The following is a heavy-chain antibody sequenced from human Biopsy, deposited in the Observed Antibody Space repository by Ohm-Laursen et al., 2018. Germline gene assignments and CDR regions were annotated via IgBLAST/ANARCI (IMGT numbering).Heavy chain of an antibody. CDR3: ARSMLGASTGDDAFDV. V-gene: IGHV1-69*06. CDR1: GGTFSNSA. CDR2: FIPMFNTG. D-gene: IGHD1-26*01. Sequence: SSVKVSYNASGGTFSNSAINWVRQAPGQGLEWMGGFIPMFNTGKDAQNFQGRVTMTADKSTNTVYMELTSLRSDDTAMYYCARSMLGASTGDDAFDVWGQGTFVIVSS. J-gene: IGHJ3*01.